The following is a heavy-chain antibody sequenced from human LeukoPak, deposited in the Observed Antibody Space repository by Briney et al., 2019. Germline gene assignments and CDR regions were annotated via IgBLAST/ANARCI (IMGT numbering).Heavy chain of an antibody. D-gene: IGHD6-13*01. CDR2: INPSGGST. J-gene: IGHJ5*02. CDR1: GGTFSSYS. CDR3: ARDAPPTPIIAPGFSPNWFDP. V-gene: IGHV1-46*01. Sequence: ASVKVSCKASGGTFSSYSISWVRQAPGQGLEWMGIINPSGGSTSYAQKFQGRVTMTRDTSTSTVYMDLSSLRSEDTAVYYCARDAPPTPIIAPGFSPNWFDPWGQGTLVTVSS.